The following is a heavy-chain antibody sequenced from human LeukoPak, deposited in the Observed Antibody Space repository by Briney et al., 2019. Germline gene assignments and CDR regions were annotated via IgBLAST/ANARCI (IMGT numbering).Heavy chain of an antibody. Sequence: PGGSLRLSCAASGFTVSSNYMSWVRQAPGKGLEWVSVIYSGGSTYYADSVKGRFTISRDNSKNTLYLQMNSLRAEDTAVYYCASKYRYSSSWYDGSSFDYWGQGTLVTVSS. CDR2: IYSGGST. J-gene: IGHJ4*02. CDR3: ASKYRYSSSWYDGSSFDY. D-gene: IGHD6-13*01. V-gene: IGHV3-66*01. CDR1: GFTVSSNY.